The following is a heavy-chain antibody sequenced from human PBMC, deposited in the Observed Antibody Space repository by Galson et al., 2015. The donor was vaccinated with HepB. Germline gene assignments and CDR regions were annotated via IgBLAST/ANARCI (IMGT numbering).Heavy chain of an antibody. V-gene: IGHV3-21*04. Sequence: SLRLSCAASGFTFSDYTMNWVRRAPGKGLEWVSSISSVSTYIYYADSVRGRFTISRDNAKNSVYLQMTSLRGEDTAIYYCARVRIAAHDAYDLWGQGTVVTVSS. D-gene: IGHD6-6*01. CDR2: ISSVSTYI. CDR3: ARVRIAAHDAYDL. J-gene: IGHJ3*01. CDR1: GFTFSDYT.